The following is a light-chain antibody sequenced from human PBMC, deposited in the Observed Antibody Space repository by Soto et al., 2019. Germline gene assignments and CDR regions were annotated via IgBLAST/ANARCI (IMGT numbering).Light chain of an antibody. CDR1: QSVSSN. J-gene: IGKJ5*01. Sequence: DIVMTQSPATLSVSPGARAPLSRWARQSVSSNLAWYPQHPGQAPRLLIYGVSTRATGIPARFSGSGSGTECTLTISSLQSEDCAVYYCQQYNDWPPITFGQGTRLEIK. V-gene: IGKV3-15*01. CDR3: QQYNDWPPIT. CDR2: GVS.